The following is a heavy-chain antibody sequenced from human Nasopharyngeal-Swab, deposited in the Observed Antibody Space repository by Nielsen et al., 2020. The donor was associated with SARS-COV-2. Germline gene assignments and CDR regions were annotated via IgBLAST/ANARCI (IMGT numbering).Heavy chain of an antibody. CDR3: GGNSYAHGFDY. D-gene: IGHD5-18*01. J-gene: IGHJ4*02. V-gene: IGHV3-33*01. CDR1: GFTFSSYG. Sequence: GGSLRLSCAASGFTFSSYGMHWVRQAPGKGLEWVAVIWYDGSNKYYADSVKGRFTISRDNSKNTLYLQMNSLRAEDTAVYYCGGNSYAHGFDYWGQGTLVTVSS. CDR2: IWYDGSNK.